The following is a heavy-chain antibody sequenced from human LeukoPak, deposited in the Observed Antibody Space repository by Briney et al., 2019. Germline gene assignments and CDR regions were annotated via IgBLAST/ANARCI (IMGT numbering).Heavy chain of an antibody. CDR2: IDHSGST. J-gene: IGHJ3*01. CDR3: ARVLLVTPVAAFDV. D-gene: IGHD4-23*01. CDR1: GGSISSNY. Sequence: SETLSLTCTVSGGSISSNYWTWIRQPPGKGLEWIGQIDHSGSTNFNPSLKSRVTMSVDTTKKRVSLNLNSVTAADTAVYYCARVLLVTPVAAFDVWGQGTMVAVSS. V-gene: IGHV4-59*12.